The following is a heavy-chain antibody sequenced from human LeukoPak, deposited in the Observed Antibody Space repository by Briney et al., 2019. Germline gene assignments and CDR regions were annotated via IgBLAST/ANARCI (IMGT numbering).Heavy chain of an antibody. V-gene: IGHV4-59*08. CDR1: GGSISSYY. CDR2: IYYSGST. J-gene: IGHJ4*02. D-gene: IGHD3-3*01. CDR3: ARLTVRPEYYDFWSGYLYYFDY. Sequence: SETLSLTCTVSGGSISSYYWSWIRQPPGKGLEWIGYIYYSGSTNYNPSLKSRVTISVDTSKNQFSLKLSSVTAAGTAVYYCARLTVRPEYYDFWSGYLYYFDYWGQGTLVTVSS.